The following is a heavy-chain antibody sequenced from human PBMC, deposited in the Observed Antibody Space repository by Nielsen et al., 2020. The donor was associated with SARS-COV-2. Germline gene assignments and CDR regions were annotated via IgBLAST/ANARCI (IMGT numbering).Heavy chain of an antibody. Sequence: RQAPGKGLEWIGYIYYSGSTYYNPSLKSRVTISVDTSKNQFSLKLSSVTAADTALYYCARTLYPYGSSGPLGAVDCFDYWGQGTLVTVSS. CDR3: ARTLYPYGSSGPLGAVDCFDY. J-gene: IGHJ4*02. CDR2: IYYSGST. D-gene: IGHD3-22*01. V-gene: IGHV4-30-4*01.